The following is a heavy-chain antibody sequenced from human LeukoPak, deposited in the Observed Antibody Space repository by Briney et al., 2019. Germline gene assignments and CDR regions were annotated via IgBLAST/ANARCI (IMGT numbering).Heavy chain of an antibody. V-gene: IGHV2-5*02. Sequence: SGPTLVNPTQTLTLTCTFSGFSLSTSAVGVGWIRQPPGKALEWLALIYWDDDKRYSPSLKSRLTITKDTSKNQVVLTMTNMDPVDTATYYCARRYCSGGSCQAFDYWGQGTLVTISS. CDR3: ARRYCSGGSCQAFDY. D-gene: IGHD2-15*01. CDR1: GFSLSTSAVG. CDR2: IYWDDDK. J-gene: IGHJ4*02.